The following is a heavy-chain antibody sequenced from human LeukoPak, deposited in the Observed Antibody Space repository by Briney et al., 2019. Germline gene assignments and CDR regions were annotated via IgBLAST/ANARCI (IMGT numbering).Heavy chain of an antibody. CDR3: ARDLYYYDSSGYFFLGGIGGDAFDI. CDR2: INPNSGGT. CDR1: GYTFTGYY. J-gene: IGHJ3*02. V-gene: IGHV1-2*02. Sequence: ASVKVSCKASGYTFTGYYMHWVRQAPGQGPEWMGWINPNSGGTTYAQKFQGRVTMTRDTSISTAYMELSRLRSDDTAVYYCARDLYYYDSSGYFFLGGIGGDAFDIWGQGTMVTVSS. D-gene: IGHD3-22*01.